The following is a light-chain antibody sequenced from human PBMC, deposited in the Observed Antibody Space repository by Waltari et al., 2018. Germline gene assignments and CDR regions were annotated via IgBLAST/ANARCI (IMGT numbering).Light chain of an antibody. CDR1: SSDVGGYKY. Sequence: QSALTQPASVSGSPGQSITISCTGTSSDVGGYKYVSWYQQHPGKAPKLMIYEVSNRPLGVSNRFSGSKSGNRASLTSSGLQAEDEADYYCSSYSSSSTYVFGTGTKVTVL. V-gene: IGLV2-14*01. J-gene: IGLJ1*01. CDR2: EVS. CDR3: SSYSSSSTYV.